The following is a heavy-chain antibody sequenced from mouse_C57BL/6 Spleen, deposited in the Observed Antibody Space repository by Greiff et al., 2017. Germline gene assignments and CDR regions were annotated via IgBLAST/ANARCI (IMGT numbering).Heavy chain of an antibody. Sequence: QVQLQQPGAELVRPGSSVKLSCKASGYTFTSYWMDWVKQRPGQGLEWIGNIYPSDSETHYNQKFKDKATLTVDKSSSTAYMQLSSLTSEDSAVYYCARCVYYYSSGYYFDYWGQGTTLTVSS. V-gene: IGHV1-61*01. CDR1: GYTFTSYW. CDR2: IYPSDSET. D-gene: IGHD1-1*01. CDR3: ARCVYYYSSGYYFDY. J-gene: IGHJ2*01.